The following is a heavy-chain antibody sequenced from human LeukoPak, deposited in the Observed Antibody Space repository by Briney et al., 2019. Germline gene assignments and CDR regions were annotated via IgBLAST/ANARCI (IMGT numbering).Heavy chain of an antibody. V-gene: IGHV4-59*08. CDR1: GDSINNYY. CDR3: AGTIVGTTRYFRH. CDR2: IYNNGRT. Sequence: SETLSLTCTVSGDSINNYYWSWIRQPPGKGLEWIGYIYNNGRTNSNPSLKSRVTISVDTSKNQFSLRLSSVTAADTAVYYCAGTIVGTTRYFRHWGQGTLVTVSS. J-gene: IGHJ1*01. D-gene: IGHD1-26*01.